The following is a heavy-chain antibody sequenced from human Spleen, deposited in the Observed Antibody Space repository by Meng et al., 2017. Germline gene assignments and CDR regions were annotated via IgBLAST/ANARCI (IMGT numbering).Heavy chain of an antibody. J-gene: IGHJ6*02. Sequence: GESLKISCAVSGVTFSGSDIHWVRQAPGKGLEWVSYISSSGSTIYYADSVKGRFTISRDNAKNSLYLQMNSLRAEDTAVYYCARVAYGYSSSWYGGDYYYYGMDVWGQGTTVTVSS. CDR2: ISSSGSTI. D-gene: IGHD6-13*01. V-gene: IGHV3-48*03. CDR3: ARVAYGYSSSWYGGDYYYYGMDV. CDR1: GVTFSGSD.